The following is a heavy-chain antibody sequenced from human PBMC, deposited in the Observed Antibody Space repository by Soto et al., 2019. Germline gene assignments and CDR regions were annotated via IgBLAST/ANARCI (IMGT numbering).Heavy chain of an antibody. J-gene: IGHJ4*02. D-gene: IGHD4-17*01. CDR1: GGSISSYY. Sequence: PSETLSLTCTVSGGSISSYYWSWIRQPPGKGLEWIGYIYYSGSTNYNPSLKSRVTISVDTSKNQFSLKLSSVTAADTAVYYCARGFMDYGGIYFDYWGQGTLVTVSS. CDR3: ARGFMDYGGIYFDY. CDR2: IYYSGST. V-gene: IGHV4-59*01.